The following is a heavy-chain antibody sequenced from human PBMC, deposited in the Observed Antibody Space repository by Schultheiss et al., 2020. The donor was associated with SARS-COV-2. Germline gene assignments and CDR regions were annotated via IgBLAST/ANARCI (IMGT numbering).Heavy chain of an antibody. D-gene: IGHD5-24*01. CDR1: GGTFSSYA. CDR3: ASYRRDGYNGRIYY. J-gene: IGHJ4*02. V-gene: IGHV1-69*06. Sequence: SVKVSCKASGGTFSSYAISWVRQAPGQGLEWMGGIIPIFGTANYAQKFQGRVTITADKSTSTAYMELSSLRSEDTAVYYCASYRRDGYNGRIYYWGQGTLVTAPQ. CDR2: IIPIFGTA.